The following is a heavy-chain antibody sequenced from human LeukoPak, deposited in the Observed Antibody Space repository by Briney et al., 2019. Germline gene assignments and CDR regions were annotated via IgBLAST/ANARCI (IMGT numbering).Heavy chain of an antibody. Sequence: PGGSLRLSCVASAFTFSIYGMHWVRQAPGKGLEWVAVIWYDGSNKYYADSVKGRFTISRDNSKNTLYLQMNSLRAEDTAVYYCARDPIAAVRFDYWGQGTLVTVSS. CDR1: AFTFSIYG. CDR2: IWYDGSNK. D-gene: IGHD6-13*01. CDR3: ARDPIAAVRFDY. J-gene: IGHJ4*02. V-gene: IGHV3-33*08.